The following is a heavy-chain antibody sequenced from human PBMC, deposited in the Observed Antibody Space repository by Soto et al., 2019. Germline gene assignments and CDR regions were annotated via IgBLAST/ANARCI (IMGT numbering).Heavy chain of an antibody. CDR3: ARYYSSGWYYYFDY. J-gene: IGHJ4*02. Sequence: SETLSLTCSVSGGSVTSSDYQWGWIRQPPGTGLEWIGTIYYIGTTYYNPSLKSRVAISVESSQNQFSLKLNSVTAADTALYYCARYYSSGWYYYFDYWGQGILVTVSS. CDR2: IYYIGTT. V-gene: IGHV4-39*01. CDR1: GGSVTSSDYQ. D-gene: IGHD6-19*01.